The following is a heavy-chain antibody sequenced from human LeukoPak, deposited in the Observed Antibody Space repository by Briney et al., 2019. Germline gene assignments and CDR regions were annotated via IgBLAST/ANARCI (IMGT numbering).Heavy chain of an antibody. V-gene: IGHV1-69*06. D-gene: IGHD3-10*01. CDR1: GGTFSSYA. CDR2: IIPIFSTA. Sequence: ASVKVSCKASGGTFSSYAISWVRQAPGQGLEWMGGIIPIFSTANCAQKFQGRVTITADKSTSTAYMELSSLRSEDTAVYYCARDNTPTRERFGELSENYYYYGMDVWGKGTTVTVSS. J-gene: IGHJ6*04. CDR3: ARDNTPTRERFGELSENYYYYGMDV.